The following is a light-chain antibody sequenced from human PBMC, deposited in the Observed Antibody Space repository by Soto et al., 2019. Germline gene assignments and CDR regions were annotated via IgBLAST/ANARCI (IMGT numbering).Light chain of an antibody. CDR2: GAS. Sequence: DIVLTQSPATLSLSPGERATLSCRASQSVSSSYLAWYQQKPGQAPRLLMFGASTRATGIPARFSGSGSWTDFTLTITGLQSEDFAVYYCQQYKSWPYTFGQGTKVDIK. CDR3: QQYKSWPYT. V-gene: IGKV3D-7*01. J-gene: IGKJ2*01. CDR1: QSVSSSY.